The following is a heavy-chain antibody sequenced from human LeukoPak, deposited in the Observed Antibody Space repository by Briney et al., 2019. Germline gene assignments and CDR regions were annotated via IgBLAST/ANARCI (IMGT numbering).Heavy chain of an antibody. Sequence: GESLEISCKGSGYRFTNYWIGWVRQMPGKGLEWMAIIYPGDSDTKYSPSFQGQVTLSVDRSISTAYLQWSSLKASDTAIYFCARQGGAVPYDSWGQGTLVTVSS. CDR1: GYRFTNYW. CDR2: IYPGDSDT. J-gene: IGHJ4*02. D-gene: IGHD6-6*01. CDR3: ARQGGAVPYDS. V-gene: IGHV5-51*01.